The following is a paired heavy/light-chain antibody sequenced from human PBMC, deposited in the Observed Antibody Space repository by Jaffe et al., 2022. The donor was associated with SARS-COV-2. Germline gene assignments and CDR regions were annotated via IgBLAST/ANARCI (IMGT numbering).Light chain of an antibody. CDR2: DDS. CDR3: QVWDSSSEYVV. Sequence: SYVLTQPPSVSVAPGQTARITCGGNNIGSKSVHWYQQKPGQAPVLVVYDDSDRPSGIPERFSGSNSGNTATLTISRVEAGDEADYYCQVWDSSSEYVVFGGGTKLTVL. CDR1: NIGSKS. V-gene: IGLV3-21*02. J-gene: IGLJ2*01.
Heavy chain of an antibody. CDR2: ISSSSSYI. V-gene: IGHV3-21*01. Sequence: EVQLVESGGGLVKPGGSLRLSCAASGFTFSSYSMNWVRQAPGKGLEWVSSISSSSSYIYYADSVKGRFTISRDNAKNSLYLQMNSLRAEDTAVYYCARALGKGIVVVPAAEDYYYYGMDVWGQGTTVTVSS. CDR3: ARALGKGIVVVPAAEDYYYYGMDV. D-gene: IGHD2-2*01. CDR1: GFTFSSYS. J-gene: IGHJ6*02.